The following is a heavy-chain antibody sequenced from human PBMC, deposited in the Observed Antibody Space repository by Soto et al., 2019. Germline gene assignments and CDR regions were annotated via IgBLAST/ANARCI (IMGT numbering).Heavy chain of an antibody. D-gene: IGHD2-15*01. CDR3: THRLVGSGQGY. CDR1: GFSLTTGRVG. Sequence: QITLEETGPTLVKPTQTLTLTCTFSGFSLTTGRVGVGWIRQPPGKALEWLAVIHWNDDNHYSPSLKSRLTITQDPSKNQVVLTLTNMDPVDTATYYCTHRLVGSGQGYWGQGTLVTVSS. J-gene: IGHJ4*02. V-gene: IGHV2-5*01. CDR2: IHWNDDN.